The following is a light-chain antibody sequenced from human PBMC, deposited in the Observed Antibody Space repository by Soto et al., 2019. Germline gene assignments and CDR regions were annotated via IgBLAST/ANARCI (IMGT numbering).Light chain of an antibody. V-gene: IGLV2-11*01. CDR3: CSYVDTDTWV. J-gene: IGLJ3*02. Sequence: QSALTQPRSLSGSPVQSGTIACTGTNIDVGGYNYVSWYQQYPGKAPKLMISGVSERPSGVPDRFSGSKSGNTASLTISGLQAEDEADYYCCSYVDTDTWVFGGGTKLTVL. CDR1: NIDVGGYNY. CDR2: GVS.